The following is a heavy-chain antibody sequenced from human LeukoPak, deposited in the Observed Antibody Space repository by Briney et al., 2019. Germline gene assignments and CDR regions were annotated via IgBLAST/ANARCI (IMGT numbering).Heavy chain of an antibody. J-gene: IGHJ4*02. CDR3: AKAPAASCIGSNCYHFDW. CDR2: ISASDPGT. V-gene: IGHV3-23*01. CDR1: GFTFNTYA. D-gene: IGHD2-15*01. Sequence: GGSLRLSCAASGFTFNTYAMSWVRQAPGKRLEWVSAISASDPGTYYADSVKGRFTISRDNSKNTLFPQMNSLRAEDTAVYYCAKAPAASCIGSNCYHFDWWGQGTLVTVSS.